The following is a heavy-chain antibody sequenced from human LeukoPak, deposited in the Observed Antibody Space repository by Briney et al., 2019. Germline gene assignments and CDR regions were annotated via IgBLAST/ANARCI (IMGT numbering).Heavy chain of an antibody. CDR2: IYHSGST. Sequence: SETLSLTCTVYGGSISSGGYYWSWIRQPPGKGLEWIGYIYHSGSTYYNPSLKSPVTISVDRSKNQFSLKLSSVTAAATAVYYCARVYSGSSLDYWGQGTLVTVSS. J-gene: IGHJ4*02. D-gene: IGHD1-26*01. V-gene: IGHV4-30-2*01. CDR3: ARVYSGSSLDY. CDR1: GGSISSGGYY.